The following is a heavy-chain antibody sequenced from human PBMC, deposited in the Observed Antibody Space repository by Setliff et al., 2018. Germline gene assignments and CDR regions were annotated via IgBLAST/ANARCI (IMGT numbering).Heavy chain of an antibody. D-gene: IGHD1-26*01. CDR2: FSGSSSTI. CDR3: ARSGNYRVDY. J-gene: IGHJ4*02. V-gene: IGHV3-48*01. CDR1: GFTFSSYS. Sequence: SLRLSCAASGFTFSSYSMNWVRQAPGKGLEWVSYFSGSSSTIRYADSVKGRFTISRDKAKNSLYLQMNSLRAEDTAVYYCARSGNYRVDYWGQGTLVTVSS.